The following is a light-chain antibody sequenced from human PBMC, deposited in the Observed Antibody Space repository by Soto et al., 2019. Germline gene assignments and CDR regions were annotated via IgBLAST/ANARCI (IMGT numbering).Light chain of an antibody. J-gene: IGKJ5*01. CDR1: QSVSSSY. V-gene: IGKV3-20*01. Sequence: EIVLTQSPCTLSLSPGERATLSCRASQSVSSSYLALYQQKPGQAPRLLIYVASSRATGIPDRFSGSGSGTDFTLTISRLEPEDFAVYYCQQYGTSPRTFGQGTRLE. CDR2: VAS. CDR3: QQYGTSPRT.